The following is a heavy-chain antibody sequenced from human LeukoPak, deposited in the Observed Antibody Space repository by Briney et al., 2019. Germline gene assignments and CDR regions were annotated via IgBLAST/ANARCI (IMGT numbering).Heavy chain of an antibody. CDR3: ARYSGMYAALDS. D-gene: IGHD1-26*01. J-gene: IGHJ4*02. CDR1: GGSISSHQ. CDR2: IYPNGNT. Sequence: PSETLSLTCTVSGGSISSHQWSWIRQPAGKPLEWIGRIYPNGNTHYNPSLTSGVTMSVDTSKNQISLKLSFVTAADTAMYFCARYSGMYAALDSWGQGTLVTVSS. V-gene: IGHV4-4*07.